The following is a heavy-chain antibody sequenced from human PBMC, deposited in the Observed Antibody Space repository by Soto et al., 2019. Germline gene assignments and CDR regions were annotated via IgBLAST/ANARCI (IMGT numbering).Heavy chain of an antibody. CDR1: GFTFSSYG. J-gene: IGHJ4*02. D-gene: IGHD1-1*01. CDR2: ISYDGSYK. V-gene: IGHV3-30*18. CDR3: ANWNGGFDY. Sequence: QVQLVESGGGVVQPGRSLRLSCAASGFTFSSYGMHWVRQAPGKGLEWVAVISYDGSYKYYADSVKGRFTISRDNSKNTLYLQMNSLSAEDTEVYYCANWNGGFDYWGQGTLVTVSS.